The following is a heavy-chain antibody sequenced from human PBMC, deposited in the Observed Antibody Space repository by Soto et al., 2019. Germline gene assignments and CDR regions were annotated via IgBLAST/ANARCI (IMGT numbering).Heavy chain of an antibody. D-gene: IGHD3-10*01. Sequence: ASVKVSCKTSGYTFTTYGVSWVRQAPGQGLEWMGWISAYNGNTNYAQXLQGRVTMTTDTSTSTAYMELRGLRSDDTAVYYCARDRYYYGSXXYYISWFDPXGXGTLVTVSS. J-gene: IGHJ5*02. CDR2: ISAYNGNT. V-gene: IGHV1-18*04. CDR3: ARDRYYYGSXXYYISWFDP. CDR1: GYTFTTYG.